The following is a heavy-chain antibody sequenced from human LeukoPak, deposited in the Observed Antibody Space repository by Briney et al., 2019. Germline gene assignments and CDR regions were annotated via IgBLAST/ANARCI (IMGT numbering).Heavy chain of an antibody. Sequence: SETLSLTCTVSGGSISSGDYYWSWIRQHPGKGLEWIAYIYYSGSTYYNPSLKSRVTISVDTSKNQFSLKLSSVTAADTAVYYCALRRDGYNSIGYWGQGTLVTVSS. V-gene: IGHV4-31*03. CDR2: IYYSGST. J-gene: IGHJ4*02. D-gene: IGHD5-24*01. CDR1: GGSISSGDYY. CDR3: ALRRDGYNSIGY.